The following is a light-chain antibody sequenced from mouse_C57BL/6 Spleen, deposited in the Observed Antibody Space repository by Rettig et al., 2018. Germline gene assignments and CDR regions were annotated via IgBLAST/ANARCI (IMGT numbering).Light chain of an antibody. Sequence: DIVMTQSQKFMSTSVGDRVSVTCKASQNVGTNVAWYQQKPGQSPKALIYSASYRYSGVPDRVTGSGSGTDFTLTISNVQSEDLAEYFCQQYNSYPFTFGSGTKLEIK. V-gene: IGKV6-15*01. J-gene: IGKJ4*01. CDR3: QQYNSYPFT. CDR1: QNVGTN. CDR2: SAS.